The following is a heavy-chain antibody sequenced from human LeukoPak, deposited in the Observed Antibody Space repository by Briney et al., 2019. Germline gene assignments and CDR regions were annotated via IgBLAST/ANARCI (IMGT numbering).Heavy chain of an antibody. Sequence: PGGSLRLSCAASGFTFSNYGMNWVRQAPGKGLEWVSRISGTGGTTFYADSVKGRFTISRDNSKNTLYLQMNSLRAEDTAVYYCATLGSGWYWSFFDYWGQGTLVTVSS. V-gene: IGHV3-23*01. D-gene: IGHD6-19*01. J-gene: IGHJ4*02. CDR3: ATLGSGWYWSFFDY. CDR1: GFTFSNYG. CDR2: ISGTGGTT.